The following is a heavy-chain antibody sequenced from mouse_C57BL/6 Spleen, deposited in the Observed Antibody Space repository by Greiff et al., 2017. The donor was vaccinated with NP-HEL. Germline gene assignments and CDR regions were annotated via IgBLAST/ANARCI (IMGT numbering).Heavy chain of an antibody. Sequence: VQLKESGAELVRPGASVKLSCTASGFNIKDDYMPWVKQRPEQGLEWIGWIDPENGDTEYASKFQGKATITADTSSNTAYLQLSSLTSEDTAVYYCTTSIYYDYGWFAYWGQGTLVTVAA. CDR1: GFNIKDDY. CDR2: IDPENGDT. J-gene: IGHJ3*01. D-gene: IGHD2-4*01. CDR3: TTSIYYDYGWFAY. V-gene: IGHV14-4*01.